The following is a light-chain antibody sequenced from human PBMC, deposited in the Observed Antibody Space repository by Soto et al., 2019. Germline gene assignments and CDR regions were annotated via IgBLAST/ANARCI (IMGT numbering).Light chain of an antibody. CDR3: GSWDSSLSAYV. CDR1: SSNIGGNS. CDR2: DDN. Sequence: PGQKVTISCSGSSSNIGGNSVSWYQQLPGTAPKLLIYDDNKRPPGIPDRFSGSKSGTSATLGITGFQTGDEADYYCGSWDSSLSAYVFGTGTKVTVL. J-gene: IGLJ1*01. V-gene: IGLV1-51*01.